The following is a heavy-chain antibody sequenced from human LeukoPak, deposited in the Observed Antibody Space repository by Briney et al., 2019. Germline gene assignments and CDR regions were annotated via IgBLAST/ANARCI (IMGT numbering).Heavy chain of an antibody. CDR3: ARNGEGGSYPSTY. V-gene: IGHV1-46*01. D-gene: IGHD1-26*01. CDR1: GYTFTRYY. Sequence: ASVKVSCKASGYTFTRYYMHWVRQAPGQGLEWMGIISPSGANTAYAQKFQGRVTMTSDTSTSTVYMELSSLRPEDTAVYYCARNGEGGSYPSTYWGQGTLVIVSS. J-gene: IGHJ4*02. CDR2: ISPSGANT.